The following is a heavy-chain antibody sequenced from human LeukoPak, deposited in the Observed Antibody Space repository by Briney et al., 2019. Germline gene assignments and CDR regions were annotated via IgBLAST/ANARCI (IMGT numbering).Heavy chain of an antibody. CDR2: LKQDGSEK. J-gene: IGHJ5*02. CDR3: AKDAQPRSRWFDP. Sequence: GGSLRLSCSASGFIFKDYWMIWVRPASGKGLEWVANLKQDGSEKCYLDSVKGRFTISRDNAKNSLYLQMNTLRAEDTAMYYCAKDAQPRSRWFDPWGQGTLVTVSS. CDR1: GFIFKDYW. D-gene: IGHD3-16*01. V-gene: IGHV3-7*03.